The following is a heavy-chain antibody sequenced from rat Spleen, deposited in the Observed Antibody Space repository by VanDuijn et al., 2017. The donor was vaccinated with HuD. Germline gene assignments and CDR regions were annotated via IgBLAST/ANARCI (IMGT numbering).Heavy chain of an antibody. J-gene: IGHJ2*01. CDR1: GFTFSDYA. CDR2: IIYDGSST. D-gene: IGHD1-9*01. Sequence: EVQLVESGGGLVQPGNSLKLSCAASGFTFSDYAMAWVRQSPKKGLEWVATIIYDGSSTYYRDSVKGRFTISRDNAKSTLYLQMDSLRSEDTATYYCATRAYYGYKPSDYWGQGVMVTVSS. CDR3: ATRAYYGYKPSDY. V-gene: IGHV5S10*01.